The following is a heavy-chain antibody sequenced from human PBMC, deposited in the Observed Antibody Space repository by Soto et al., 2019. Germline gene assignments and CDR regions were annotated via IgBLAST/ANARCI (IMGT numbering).Heavy chain of an antibody. D-gene: IGHD1-20*01. Sequence: QVQLVESGGGVVQPGMSLRLSCAASGFTFSNYGMHWVRQAPGKGLEWVALVSSDGSNKYYPDSVKGRFTFSRDHSKNTLYRQVNSLRPEDTGFYYCARDRGCNCDYWGQGTLVTVSS. CDR1: GFTFSNYG. J-gene: IGHJ4*02. CDR2: VSSDGSNK. V-gene: IGHV3-30*03. CDR3: ARDRGCNCDY.